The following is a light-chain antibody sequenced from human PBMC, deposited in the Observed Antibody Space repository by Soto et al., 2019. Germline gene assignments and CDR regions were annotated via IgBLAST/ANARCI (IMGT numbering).Light chain of an antibody. J-gene: IGLJ2*01. Sequence: QSALTQLASVSGSPGQSITISCTGTSSDVGSYNLVSWYQHHPGKAPKLMIYEGTKRPSGVSNRFSGSKSGNTASLTISGLQAEDEADYYCCSYADDSTLVFGGGTKVTVL. CDR2: EGT. CDR3: CSYADDSTLV. CDR1: SSDVGSYNL. V-gene: IGLV2-23*01.